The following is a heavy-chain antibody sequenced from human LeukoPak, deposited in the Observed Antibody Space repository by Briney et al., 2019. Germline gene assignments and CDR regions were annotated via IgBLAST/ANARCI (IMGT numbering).Heavy chain of an antibody. CDR3: ATEEPLRASSGYSTYYFDY. D-gene: IGHD3-22*01. V-gene: IGHV1-24*01. Sequence: ASVKVSCKVSGYTLTELSMHWVRQAPGKGLEWMGGFDPEDGETIYAQKFQGRGTMTEDTSTDTAYMELSSLRSEDTAVYYCATEEPLRASSGYSTYYFDYWGQGTLVTVSS. J-gene: IGHJ4*02. CDR2: FDPEDGET. CDR1: GYTLTELS.